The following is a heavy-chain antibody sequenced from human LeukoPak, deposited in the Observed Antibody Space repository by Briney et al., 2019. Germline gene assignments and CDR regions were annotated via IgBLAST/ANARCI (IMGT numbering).Heavy chain of an antibody. CDR3: AREGLAVATTLYGMDV. Sequence: SETLSLTCTVSGGSISSGDYYWSRIRQPPGKGLEWIGYIYYSGSTYYNPSLKSRVTISVDTSKNQFSLKLSSVTAADTAVYYCAREGLAVATTLYGMDVWGQGTTVTVSS. CDR1: GGSISSGDYY. V-gene: IGHV4-30-4*08. J-gene: IGHJ6*02. CDR2: IYYSGST. D-gene: IGHD6-19*01.